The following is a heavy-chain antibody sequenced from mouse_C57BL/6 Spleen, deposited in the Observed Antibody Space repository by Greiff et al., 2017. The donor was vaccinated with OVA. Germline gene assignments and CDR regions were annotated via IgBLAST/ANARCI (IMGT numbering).Heavy chain of an antibody. Sequence: QVQLKQSGAELARPGASVKLSCKASGYTFTSYGISWVKQRTGQGLEWIGEIYPRSGNTYYNEKFKGKATLTADKSSSTAYMELRSLTSEDSAVYICAREPIYGSSYDYAMDYWGQGTSVTVSS. J-gene: IGHJ4*01. D-gene: IGHD1-1*01. V-gene: IGHV1-81*01. CDR3: AREPIYGSSYDYAMDY. CDR1: GYTFTSYG. CDR2: IYPRSGNT.